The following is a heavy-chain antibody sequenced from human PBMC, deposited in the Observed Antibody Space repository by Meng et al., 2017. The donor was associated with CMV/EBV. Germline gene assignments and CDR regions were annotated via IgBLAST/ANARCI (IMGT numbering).Heavy chain of an antibody. CDR3: AKDRGYYDSSGYNPMGDYYGMDV. V-gene: IGHV3-30*02. CDR1: GFTFGSYG. D-gene: IGHD3-22*01. Sequence: GGSLRLSCAASGFTFGSYGMHWVRQAPGKGLEWVAFIRYDGSNKYYADSVKGRFTISRDNSKNTLYLQMNSLRAEDTAVYYCAKDRGYYDSSGYNPMGDYYGMDVWGQGTTVTVSS. CDR2: IRYDGSNK. J-gene: IGHJ6*02.